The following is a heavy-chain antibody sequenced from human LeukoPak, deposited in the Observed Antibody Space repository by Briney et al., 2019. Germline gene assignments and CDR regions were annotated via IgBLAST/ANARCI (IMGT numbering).Heavy chain of an antibody. Sequence: SETLSLTCTVSGGSISSYYWSWIRQHPGKGLEWIGYIYYSGSTYYNPSLKSRVTISVDTSKNQFSLKLSSVTAADTAVYYCARTAVDSSGYIFDYWGQGTLVPVSS. CDR1: GGSISSYY. CDR3: ARTAVDSSGYIFDY. J-gene: IGHJ4*02. CDR2: IYYSGST. V-gene: IGHV4-59*06. D-gene: IGHD3-22*01.